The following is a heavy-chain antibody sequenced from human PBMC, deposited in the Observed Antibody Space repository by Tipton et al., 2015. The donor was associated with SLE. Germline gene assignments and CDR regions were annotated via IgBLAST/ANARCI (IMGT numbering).Heavy chain of an antibody. CDR1: GFTFDVYT. D-gene: IGHD5-24*01. J-gene: IGHJ1*01. V-gene: IGHV3-43*01. CDR3: AKDMGDGYNWGYFQH. CDR2: ISWDGGST. Sequence: SLRLSCAASGFTFDVYTMHWIRQAPGRGLEWVSLISWDGGSTYYADSVKGRFTISRDNSKNSLYLQMNSLRTEDTALYYCAKDMGDGYNWGYFQHWGQGTLVTVSS.